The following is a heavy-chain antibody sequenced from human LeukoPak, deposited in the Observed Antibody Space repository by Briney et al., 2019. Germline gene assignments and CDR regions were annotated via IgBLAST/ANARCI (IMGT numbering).Heavy chain of an antibody. Sequence: GGSLRLSCAASGFTFSSYWMSWVRQAPGKGLEWVANIKQDGREKYYVDSVKGRFTISRDNAKNSLYPQMNSLRAEDTAVYYCARIDGSGRTGNRYYYYYYGMDVWGQGTTVTVSS. D-gene: IGHD3-10*01. CDR1: GFTFSSYW. CDR3: ARIDGSGRTGNRYYYYYYGMDV. J-gene: IGHJ6*02. V-gene: IGHV3-7*01. CDR2: IKQDGREK.